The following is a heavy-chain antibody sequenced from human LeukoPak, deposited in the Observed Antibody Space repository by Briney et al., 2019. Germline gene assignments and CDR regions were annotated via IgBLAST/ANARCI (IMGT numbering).Heavy chain of an antibody. CDR1: GGSISSSSYY. V-gene: IGHV4-39*07. Sequence: SETLSLTCTVSGGSISSSSYYWGWIRQPPGKGLGWIGSIYYSGSTYYNPSLKSRVTISVDTSKNQFSLKLSSVTAADTAVYYCARDQSYYYGSGSTHFDYWGQGTLVTVSS. CDR3: ARDQSYYYGSGSTHFDY. J-gene: IGHJ4*02. CDR2: IYYSGST. D-gene: IGHD3-10*01.